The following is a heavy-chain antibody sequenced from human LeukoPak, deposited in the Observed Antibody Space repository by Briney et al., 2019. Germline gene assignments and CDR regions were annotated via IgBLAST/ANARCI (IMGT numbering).Heavy chain of an antibody. Sequence: GRSLRLSCAASGFTFSSYGMHWVRQAPGKGLEWVAVIWYDGSNKYYADSVEGRFTISRDNSKNTLYLQMNSLRAEDTAVYYCARDRDSSSWSHFDYWGQGTLVTVSS. CDR2: IWYDGSNK. D-gene: IGHD6-13*01. J-gene: IGHJ4*02. CDR1: GFTFSSYG. CDR3: ARDRDSSSWSHFDY. V-gene: IGHV3-33*01.